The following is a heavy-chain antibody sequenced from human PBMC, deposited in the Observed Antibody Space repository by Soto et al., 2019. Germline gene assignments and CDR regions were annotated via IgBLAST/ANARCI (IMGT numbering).Heavy chain of an antibody. D-gene: IGHD2-2*01. CDR3: ARGGRTYCSSTSCYFHNWFDP. CDR1: GGSISSGGYY. J-gene: IGHJ5*02. Sequence: QVQLQESGPGLVKPSQTLSLTCTVSGGSISSGGYYWSWIRQHPGKGLEWIGYIYYSGSTYYNPSLKSRVTISVDTSKNQFSLKLSSVTAADTAVYYCARGGRTYCSSTSCYFHNWFDPWGKGTLVTVSS. V-gene: IGHV4-31*03. CDR2: IYYSGST.